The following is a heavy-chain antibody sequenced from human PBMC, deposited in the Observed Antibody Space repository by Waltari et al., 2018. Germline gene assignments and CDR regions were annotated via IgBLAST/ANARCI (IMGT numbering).Heavy chain of an antibody. CDR3: ARVLRYFDWLLSGGGYGMDV. Sequence: QVQLQASGPGLVKPSETLSLTCTVSGGSISSYYWSWIRQPPGKGREWIGYIYYSGSTNYTPSLKSRVTISVDTSKNQFSLKLSSVTAADTAVYYCARVLRYFDWLLSGGGYGMDVWGQGTTVTVSS. J-gene: IGHJ6*02. CDR2: IYYSGST. V-gene: IGHV4-59*01. D-gene: IGHD3-9*01. CDR1: GGSISSYY.